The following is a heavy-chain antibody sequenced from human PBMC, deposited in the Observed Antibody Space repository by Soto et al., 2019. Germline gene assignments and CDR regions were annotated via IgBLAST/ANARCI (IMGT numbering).Heavy chain of an antibody. Sequence: EVQLVESGGGLVQPGRSLRLSCAASGFTFDDYAMHWVRQAPGKGLEGVSGISWNSGSIGYAASGKGRFTISRDNAKNSLYLQMNSLRAEDTALYYCAKDMGYSGYGDFGYWGQGTLVTVSS. J-gene: IGHJ4*02. CDR1: GFTFDDYA. V-gene: IGHV3-9*01. CDR2: ISWNSGSI. D-gene: IGHD5-12*01. CDR3: AKDMGYSGYGDFGY.